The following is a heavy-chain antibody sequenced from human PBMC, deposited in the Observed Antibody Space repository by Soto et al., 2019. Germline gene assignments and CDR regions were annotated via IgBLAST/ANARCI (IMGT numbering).Heavy chain of an antibody. Sequence: ASVKVSCKASGYTFTGYYMHWVRQAPGQGLEWMGWINPNSGGTNYAQKFQGRVTMTRDTSISTAYMELSRLRSDDTAVYYCARASIGYYYYGMDVWGQGTTVTVSS. CDR2: INPNSGGT. CDR1: GYTFTGYY. CDR3: ARASIGYYYYGMDV. D-gene: IGHD3-16*01. J-gene: IGHJ6*02. V-gene: IGHV1-2*02.